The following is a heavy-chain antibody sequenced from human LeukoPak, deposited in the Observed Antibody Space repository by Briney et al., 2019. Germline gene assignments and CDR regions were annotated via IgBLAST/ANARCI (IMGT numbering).Heavy chain of an antibody. CDR3: AREMDYYDSRPIDY. CDR2: ISSSGDTI. CDR1: GFSFSRYW. J-gene: IGHJ4*02. Sequence: GGSLRLSCAASGFSFSRYWMSWVRQAPGKGLEWVSYISSSGDTIYYADSVNGRFTISRDSAKNSLYLQMNSLRAEDTAVYYCAREMDYYDSRPIDYWGQGTLVTVSS. D-gene: IGHD3-22*01. V-gene: IGHV3-48*03.